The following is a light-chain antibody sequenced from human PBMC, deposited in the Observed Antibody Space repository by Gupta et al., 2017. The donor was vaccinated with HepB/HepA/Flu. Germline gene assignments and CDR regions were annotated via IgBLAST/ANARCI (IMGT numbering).Light chain of an antibody. J-gene: IGKJ2*02. CDR2: LGS. Sequence: DIVMTLFPLSLLVTSGDLASISCRSSQSLVHSNGYNYLDWYLQKPGQSPQLLIYLGSNRASGVPDRFSGSGSGADFTLKISRVEADDVGVYYCMQALESPRTFGQGTKLEIK. CDR3: MQALESPRT. V-gene: IGKV2-28*01. CDR1: QSLVHSNGYNY.